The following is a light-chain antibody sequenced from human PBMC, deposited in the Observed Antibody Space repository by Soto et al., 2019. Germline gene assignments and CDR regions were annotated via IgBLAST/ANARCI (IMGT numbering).Light chain of an antibody. CDR1: SSNIGSNT. CDR3: AAGDDSLNGSYV. Sequence: QSVLTQPPSASGTPGQRVTISCSGSSSNIGSNTVNWYQQLPGTAPKLLIYSNNQRPSGVPDRFSGSKSGTSASLAISGLQSEDEADYYCAAGDDSLNGSYVFGTGTKVTVL. CDR2: SNN. J-gene: IGLJ1*01. V-gene: IGLV1-44*01.